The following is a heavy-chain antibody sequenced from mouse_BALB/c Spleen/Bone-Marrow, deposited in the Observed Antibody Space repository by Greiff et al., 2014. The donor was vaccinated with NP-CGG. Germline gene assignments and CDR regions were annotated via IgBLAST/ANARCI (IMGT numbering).Heavy chain of an antibody. CDR3: ARGYYGPSWFAY. CDR2: INPYNDGT. J-gene: IGHJ3*01. CDR1: GYTFTSYV. D-gene: IGHD1-2*01. Sequence: EVKLMEFGPELVKPGASVKMSCKASGYTFTSYVMHWVKQKPGQGLEWIGYINPYNDGTKYNEKFKGKATLTSDKSSSTAYMELSSLTSEDSAVYYCARGYYGPSWFAYWGQGTLVTVSA. V-gene: IGHV1-14*01.